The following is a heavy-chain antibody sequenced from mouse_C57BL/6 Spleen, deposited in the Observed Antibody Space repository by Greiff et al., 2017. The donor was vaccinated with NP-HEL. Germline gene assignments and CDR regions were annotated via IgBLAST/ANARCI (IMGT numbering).Heavy chain of an antibody. Sequence: EVQLQHSGAELVRPGASVKLSCTASGFNIKDDYMHWVKQRPEQGLEWIGWIDPENGDTEYASKFQGKATITADTSSNTAYLQLSSLTSEDTAVYYCTKYYGSSYYFDYWGQGTTLTVSS. V-gene: IGHV14-4*01. CDR3: TKYYGSSYYFDY. J-gene: IGHJ2*01. CDR2: IDPENGDT. CDR1: GFNIKDDY. D-gene: IGHD1-1*01.